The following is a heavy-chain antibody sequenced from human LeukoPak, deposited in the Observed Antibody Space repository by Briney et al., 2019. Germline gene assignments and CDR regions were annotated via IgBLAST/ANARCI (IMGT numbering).Heavy chain of an antibody. CDR3: ATLNIVVVVAATKRTFDY. Sequence: ASVKVSCKVSGYTLTELSMHWVRQAPGKGLECMGGFDPEDGETIYAQKFQGRVTMTEDTSTDTAYMELSSLRSEDTAVYYCATLNIVVVVAATKRTFDYWGQGTLVTVSS. J-gene: IGHJ4*02. CDR2: FDPEDGET. CDR1: GYTLTELS. V-gene: IGHV1-24*01. D-gene: IGHD2-15*01.